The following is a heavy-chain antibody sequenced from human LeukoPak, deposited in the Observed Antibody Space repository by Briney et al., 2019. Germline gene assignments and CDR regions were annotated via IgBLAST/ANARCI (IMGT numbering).Heavy chain of an antibody. Sequence: SETLSLTCAVYGGSFSGYYWSWIRQPPGKGLEWIGEINHSGSTNYNPSLKSRVTISVDTSKNQFSLKLSSVTAADTAVYYCARVGKERNYDYVRGSYRLPYYFDYWGQGTLVTVSS. CDR1: GGSFSGYY. CDR3: ARVGKERNYDYVRGSYRLPYYFDY. J-gene: IGHJ4*02. D-gene: IGHD3-16*02. V-gene: IGHV4-34*01. CDR2: INHSGST.